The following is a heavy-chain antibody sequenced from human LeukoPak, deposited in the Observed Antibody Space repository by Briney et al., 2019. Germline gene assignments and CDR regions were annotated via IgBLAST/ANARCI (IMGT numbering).Heavy chain of an antibody. CDR2: INPNSGGT. Sequence: GASVKVSCKAAGYTFTGYYMFWVRQAPGQGLEWMGRINPNSGGTNYAQKFQGRVTRTRDTSISTAYMELSRLRSDDTAVYYCARGYCSGGSCYSVEVCFDPWGQGTVVTVS. V-gene: IGHV1-2*06. CDR3: ARGYCSGGSCYSVEVCFDP. D-gene: IGHD2-15*01. CDR1: GYTFTGYY. J-gene: IGHJ5*02.